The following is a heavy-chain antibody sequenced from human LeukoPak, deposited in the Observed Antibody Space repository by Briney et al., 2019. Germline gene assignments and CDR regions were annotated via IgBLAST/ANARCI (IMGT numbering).Heavy chain of an antibody. CDR1: GGSISSSSYY. D-gene: IGHD3-3*01. J-gene: IGHJ5*02. CDR3: VMSITIFGVVGGQYNWFDP. V-gene: IGHV4-39*07. Sequence: SETLSLTCTVSGGSISSSSYYWGWIRQPPGTGLERIGSIYYSGSTYYNPSLKSRVTISVDTSKNQFSLKLSSVTAADTAVYYCVMSITIFGVVGGQYNWFDPWGQGTLVTVSS. CDR2: IYYSGST.